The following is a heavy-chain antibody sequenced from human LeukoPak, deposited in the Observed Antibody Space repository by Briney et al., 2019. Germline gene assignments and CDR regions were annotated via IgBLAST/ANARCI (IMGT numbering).Heavy chain of an antibody. J-gene: IGHJ4*02. CDR1: GYTFTSYG. CDR3: ARDRPTYCGGDCYTYYFDY. CDR2: ISAYNGNT. D-gene: IGHD2-21*02. Sequence: GASVKVSCKASGYTFTSYGISWVRQAPGQGLEWMGWISAYNGNTNYAQKLQGRVTMTTDTSTSTAYMELRSLRSDDTAVYYCARDRPTYCGGDCYTYYFDYWGQGTLVTVSS. V-gene: IGHV1-18*01.